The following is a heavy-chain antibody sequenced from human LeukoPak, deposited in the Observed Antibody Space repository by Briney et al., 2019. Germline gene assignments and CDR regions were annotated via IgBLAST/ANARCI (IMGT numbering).Heavy chain of an antibody. CDR1: GFTFSSYG. CDR2: ISYDGSNK. V-gene: IGHV3-30*03. Sequence: PGGSLRLSCAASGFTFSSYGMHWVRQAPGKGLEWVAVISYDGSNKYYADSVKGRFTISRDNAKNSLYLQMNSLRAEDTAVYYCAGRRITIFGVVTRGGFNWGQGTLVTVSS. CDR3: AGRRITIFGVVTRGGFN. J-gene: IGHJ4*02. D-gene: IGHD3-3*01.